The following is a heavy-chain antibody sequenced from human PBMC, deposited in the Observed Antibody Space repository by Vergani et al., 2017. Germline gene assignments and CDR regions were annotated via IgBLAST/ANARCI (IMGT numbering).Heavy chain of an antibody. CDR1: GGSISSYY. Sequence: QVQLQESGPGLVKPSETLSLTCTVSGGSISSYYWSWIRQPPGKGLEWIGYIYYSGSTNYNPPLKSRVTISVDTSKNQFSLKLSSVTAADTAVYYCARVYYDFWSAPRGYYYYMDVWGKGTTVTVSS. CDR3: ARVYYDFWSAPRGYYYYMDV. V-gene: IGHV4-59*01. D-gene: IGHD3-3*01. J-gene: IGHJ6*03. CDR2: IYYSGST.